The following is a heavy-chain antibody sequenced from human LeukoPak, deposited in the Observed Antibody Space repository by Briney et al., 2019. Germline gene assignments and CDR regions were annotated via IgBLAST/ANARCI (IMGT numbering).Heavy chain of an antibody. V-gene: IGHV3-66*01. J-gene: IGHJ3*02. CDR2: IYSGGST. Sequence: PGGSLRLSCAASGFTVSSNYMSWVRQAPGKGLEWVSAIYSGGSTYYADSVKGRFTISRDNSKNTLYLQMNSLRGEDAAVYYCARGPQGPDAFDIWGQGTMATVSS. CDR3: ARGPQGPDAFDI. CDR1: GFTVSSNY.